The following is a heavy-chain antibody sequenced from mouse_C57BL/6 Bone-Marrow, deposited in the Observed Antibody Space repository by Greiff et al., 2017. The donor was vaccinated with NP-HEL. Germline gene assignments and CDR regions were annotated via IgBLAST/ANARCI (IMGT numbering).Heavy chain of an antibody. Sequence: VQLQQSGAELVRPGTSVKVSCKASGYAFTNYLIEWVKQRPGQGLEWIGVINPGSGGTNYNEKFKGKATLTADKSSSTAYMQLSSLTSEDSAVYFCARVWLLYFDYWGQGTTLTVSS. CDR1: GYAFTNYL. CDR2: INPGSGGT. D-gene: IGHD2-2*01. CDR3: ARVWLLYFDY. J-gene: IGHJ2*01. V-gene: IGHV1-54*01.